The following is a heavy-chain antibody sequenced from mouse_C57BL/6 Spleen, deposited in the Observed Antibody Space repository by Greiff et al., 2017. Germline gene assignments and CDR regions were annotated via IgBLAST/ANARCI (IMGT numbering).Heavy chain of an antibody. CDR3: ARKVLYIEV. CDR1: GYTFTSYN. CDR2: IYPGNGDT. Sequence: LQQSGAELVRPGASVKMSCKASGYTFTSYNMPWVKQTPRQGLEWIGAIYPGNGDTSYNQTFKGKATLTVYKSSSTAYMQLSSLTSEDSAFYFGARKVLYIEVWGTGTTVTVSS. V-gene: IGHV1-12*01. J-gene: IGHJ1*03.